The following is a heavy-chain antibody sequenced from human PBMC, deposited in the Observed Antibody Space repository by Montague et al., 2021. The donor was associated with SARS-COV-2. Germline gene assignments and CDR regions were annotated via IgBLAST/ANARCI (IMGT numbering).Heavy chain of an antibody. D-gene: IGHD3-10*01. CDR1: GFTFSSYE. Sequence: SLRLSCAASGFTFSSYEMNWVRQAPGKGLEWVSYISSSGSTIYYAESVKGRFTISRDNAKNSLYLQMNSLRAEDTAVYYCARDEGLKYGSGDYYGMDVWGQGTTVTVSS. CDR3: ARDEGLKYGSGDYYGMDV. CDR2: ISSSGSTI. J-gene: IGHJ6*02. V-gene: IGHV3-48*03.